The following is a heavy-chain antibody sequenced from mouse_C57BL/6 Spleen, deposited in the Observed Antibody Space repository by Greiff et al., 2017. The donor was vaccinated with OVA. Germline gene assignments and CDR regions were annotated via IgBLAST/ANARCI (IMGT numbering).Heavy chain of an antibody. Sequence: QVQLQQPGAELVKPGASVKLSCKASGYTFTSYWMQWVKQRPGQGLEWIGEIDPSDSYTNYNQKFKGKATLTVDTSSSTAYMQLSSLTSEDSAVYYCAAGYGSSYVAYWGQGTLVTVSA. J-gene: IGHJ3*01. CDR2: IDPSDSYT. D-gene: IGHD1-1*01. CDR3: AAGYGSSYVAY. V-gene: IGHV1-50*01. CDR1: GYTFTSYW.